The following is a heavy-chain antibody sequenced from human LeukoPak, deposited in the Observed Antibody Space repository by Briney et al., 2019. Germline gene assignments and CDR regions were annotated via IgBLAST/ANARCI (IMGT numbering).Heavy chain of an antibody. CDR1: GGTFSNYA. V-gene: IGHV1-69*05. Sequence: SVKVSCKASGGTFSNYAFSWVRQAPGQGLEWMGRIIPIFATANYAQNFQGRVTITTDESTSTAYMELSSLRSEDTAVYYCARGRVDIVSTIQFDYWGQGTLVTVSS. CDR2: IIPIFATA. D-gene: IGHD5/OR15-5a*01. CDR3: ARGRVDIVSTIQFDY. J-gene: IGHJ4*02.